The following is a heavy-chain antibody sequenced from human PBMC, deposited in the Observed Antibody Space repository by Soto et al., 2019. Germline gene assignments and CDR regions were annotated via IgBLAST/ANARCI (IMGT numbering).Heavy chain of an antibody. Sequence: GASVKVSCKASGGTFSSYAISWVRQAPGQGLEWMGGIIPIFGTANYAQKFQGRVTITADESTSTAYMELSSLRSEDTAVYYCGLIFGVVRKYGMDVWGQGTTVTVSS. CDR1: GGTFSSYA. V-gene: IGHV1-69*13. CDR2: IIPIFGTA. J-gene: IGHJ6*02. D-gene: IGHD3-3*01. CDR3: GLIFGVVRKYGMDV.